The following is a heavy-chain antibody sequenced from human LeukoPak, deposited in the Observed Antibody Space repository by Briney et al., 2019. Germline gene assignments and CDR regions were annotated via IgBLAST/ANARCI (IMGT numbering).Heavy chain of an antibody. CDR1: GYSISSCYY. J-gene: IGHJ4*02. D-gene: IGHD1-26*01. CDR3: ARHRRGSSEGY. CDR2: IYHSGST. V-gene: IGHV4-38-2*01. Sequence: KPSETLSLTCAVSGYSISSCYYWGWLRPPPGKGLEWIGSIYHSGSTYYNPSVKSRVTISRDTSKNQFSLKMSSGTAADTAVYYCARHRRGSSEGYWGQGTLVTVSS.